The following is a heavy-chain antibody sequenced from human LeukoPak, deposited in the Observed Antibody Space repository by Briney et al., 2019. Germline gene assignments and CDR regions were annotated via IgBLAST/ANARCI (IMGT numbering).Heavy chain of an antibody. CDR1: GFTFSSYA. CDR3: AKDLLRFLEWLFPKTLDY. D-gene: IGHD3-3*01. V-gene: IGHV3-23*01. Sequence: GGSLRLSCAASGFTFSSYAMGWVRQAPGKGLEWVSAISGSGGSTYYADSVKGRFTISRDNSKNTLYLQMNSLRAEDTAVYYCAKDLLRFLEWLFPKTLDYWGQGTLVTVSS. J-gene: IGHJ4*02. CDR2: ISGSGGST.